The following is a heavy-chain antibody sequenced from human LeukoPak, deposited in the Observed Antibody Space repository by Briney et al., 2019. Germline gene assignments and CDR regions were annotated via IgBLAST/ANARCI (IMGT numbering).Heavy chain of an antibody. CDR1: GYSISSGYY. CDR2: IYHSGST. D-gene: IGHD3-16*01. J-gene: IGHJ4*02. Sequence: SETLFLTCAVSGYSISSGYYWGWIRQPPGKGLEWIGSIYHSGSTYYNPSLKSRVTISVDTSKNQFSLKLSSVTAADTAVYYCARDQDDYVWGSPNGLKYWGQGTLVTVSS. CDR3: ARDQDDYVWGSPNGLKY. V-gene: IGHV4-38-2*02.